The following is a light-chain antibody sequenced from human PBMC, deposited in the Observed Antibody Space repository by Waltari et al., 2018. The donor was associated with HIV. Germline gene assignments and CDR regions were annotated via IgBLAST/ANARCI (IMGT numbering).Light chain of an antibody. V-gene: IGKV2-30*01. J-gene: IGKJ2*01. CDR3: MQGSHLYT. CDR2: KIS. Sequence: DVVMTQSPLSLPVALGQPASIPCRSSQSLVYRDGNTYLNWFHQRPGQSPRRLIYKISNRDSGVPDRFSGSGSGTDFTLKISRVEAEDVGIYYCMQGSHLYTFGQGTKLEIK. CDR1: QSLVYRDGNTY.